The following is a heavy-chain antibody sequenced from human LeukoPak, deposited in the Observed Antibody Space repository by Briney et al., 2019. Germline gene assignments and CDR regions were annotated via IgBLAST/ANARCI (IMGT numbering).Heavy chain of an antibody. V-gene: IGHV1-69-2*01. D-gene: IGHD2-2*01. Sequence: ATVKISCKASGFTFRDNFIRVRQAPGKGLEWMGRVDPDYDKTVYAQKFQGRVTITTDESTSTAYMELSSLRSEDTAVYYCAFRSSTVGEDWTGRYYYMDVWGKGTTVTVSS. J-gene: IGHJ6*03. CDR2: VDPDYDKT. CDR1: GFTFRDNF. CDR3: AFRSSTVGEDWTGRYYYMDV.